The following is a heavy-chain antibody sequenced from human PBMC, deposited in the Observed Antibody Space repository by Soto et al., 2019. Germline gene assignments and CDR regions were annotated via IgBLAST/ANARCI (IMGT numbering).Heavy chain of an antibody. Sequence: QVQLVQSGAEVKKPGASVKVSCMASGYTFNAHYMHWVRQAPGQGLEWMGWISAYNGNTNYAQKLQGRVTMTTDTSTSTAYMELRSLRSDDTAVYYCARERGEGRCDGYSGYYYYGMDVWGQGTTVTVSS. CDR2: ISAYNGNT. CDR3: ARERGEGRCDGYSGYYYYGMDV. CDR1: GYTFNAHY. D-gene: IGHD2-21*01. V-gene: IGHV1-18*04. J-gene: IGHJ6*02.